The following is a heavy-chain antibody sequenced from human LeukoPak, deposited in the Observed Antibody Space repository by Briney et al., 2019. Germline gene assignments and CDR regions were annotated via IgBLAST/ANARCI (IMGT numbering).Heavy chain of an antibody. CDR2: ISSSSSYI. CDR3: ARDSFLEWLHDY. CDR1: GFTFSSYS. J-gene: IGHJ4*02. V-gene: IGHV3-21*01. Sequence: GGSLRLSCAASGFTFSSYSMNWVRQAPGKGLEWVSSISSSSSYIYYADSVKGRFTISRDNAKNSLYLQMNSLRAEDTAVYYCARDSFLEWLHDYRGQGTLVTVSS. D-gene: IGHD3-3*01.